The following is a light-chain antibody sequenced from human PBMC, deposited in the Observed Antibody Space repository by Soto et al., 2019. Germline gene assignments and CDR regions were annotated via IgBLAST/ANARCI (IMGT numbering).Light chain of an antibody. Sequence: EIVLTQSPATLSLSPGERATLSCRASQSVSSYLAWYQQKPGQAPRLLIHDTSNRATGIPARFSGSGSGTDFSLTISSLEPADFAVYYCQQRSNWPPQYSFGQGTKLEIK. J-gene: IGKJ2*01. CDR3: QQRSNWPPQYS. CDR2: DTS. CDR1: QSVSSY. V-gene: IGKV3-11*01.